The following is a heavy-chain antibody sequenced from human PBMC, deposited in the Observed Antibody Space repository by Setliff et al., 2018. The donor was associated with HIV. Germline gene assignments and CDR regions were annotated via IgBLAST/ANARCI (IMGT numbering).Heavy chain of an antibody. CDR3: ARGQPQGGGTYWSAFDI. Sequence: PSETLSLTCTVSGGSISSGTYYWSWIRQPAGKGLEWTGHVYTSGSTNYNPSLKSRVTISVDTSKNQFSLKLNAVTAADTAVYYCARGQPQGGGTYWSAFDIWGQGTMVTVSS. J-gene: IGHJ3*02. CDR1: GGSISSGTYY. CDR2: VYTSGST. D-gene: IGHD1-26*01. V-gene: IGHV4-61*09.